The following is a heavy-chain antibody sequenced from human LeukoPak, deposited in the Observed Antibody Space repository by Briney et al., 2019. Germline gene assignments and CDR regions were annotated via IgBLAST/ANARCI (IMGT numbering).Heavy chain of an antibody. D-gene: IGHD3-10*01. J-gene: IGHJ5*02. CDR3: ARDLGLRYGSGAYRFDP. CDR2: IWYDGSHQ. V-gene: IGHV3-33*08. CDR1: GFSFSTYG. Sequence: PGGSLRLSCAAYGFSFSTYGMHWVRQAPGKRLESVAVIWYDGSHQYYADSVKGRFTISRDMSNNTLYLQMNNLRVDDTALYCCARDLGLRYGSGAYRFDPWGQGTQVIVSS.